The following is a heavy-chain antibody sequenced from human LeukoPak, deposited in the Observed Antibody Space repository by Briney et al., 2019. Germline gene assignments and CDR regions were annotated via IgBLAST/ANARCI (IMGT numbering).Heavy chain of an antibody. CDR3: ARVSDCSGGSCYDWFDP. Sequence: PSETLSLTCTVSGGSISSSSYYWGWIRQPPGKGLEWIGSIYYSGSTYYNPSLKSRVTISVDTSKNQFSLKLSSVTAADTAVYYCARVSDCSGGSCYDWFDPWGQGTLVTVSS. J-gene: IGHJ5*02. CDR1: GGSISSSSYY. D-gene: IGHD2-15*01. CDR2: IYYSGST. V-gene: IGHV4-39*07.